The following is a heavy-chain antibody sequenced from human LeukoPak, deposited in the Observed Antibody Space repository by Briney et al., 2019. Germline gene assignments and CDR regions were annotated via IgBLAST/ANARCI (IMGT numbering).Heavy chain of an antibody. Sequence: GGSLRLSCAASGFTFDDYGMSWVRQAPGKGLEWVSGINWNGGSTGYADSVKGRFTISRDNAKNSLYLQMNSLRAEDTAVYYCARGFGGSGSYPYYFDYWGQGTLVTVSS. CDR2: INWNGGST. CDR3: ARGFGGSGSYPYYFDY. J-gene: IGHJ4*02. V-gene: IGHV3-20*04. D-gene: IGHD3-10*01. CDR1: GFTFDDYG.